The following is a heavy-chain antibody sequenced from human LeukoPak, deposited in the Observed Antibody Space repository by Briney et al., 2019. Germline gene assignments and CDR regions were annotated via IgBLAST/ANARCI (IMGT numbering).Heavy chain of an antibody. D-gene: IGHD4-23*01. Sequence: SETLSLTCTVSGGSISSYYWSWIRQPPGKGLEWIGYIYYSGSTNYNPSLKSRVTIPVDTSKNQFSLKLSSVTAADTAVYYCARRGRWSYAFDIWGQGTMVTVSS. V-gene: IGHV4-59*08. CDR1: GGSISSYY. CDR3: ARRGRWSYAFDI. CDR2: IYYSGST. J-gene: IGHJ3*02.